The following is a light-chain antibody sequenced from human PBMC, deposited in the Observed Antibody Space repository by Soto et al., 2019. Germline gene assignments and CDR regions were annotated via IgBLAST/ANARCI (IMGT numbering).Light chain of an antibody. Sequence: QSALTQPPSASGSPGQSVTISCTGTSSDVGGYNYVSWFQQHPGKAPKLMIDEVSKRPSGVPDRFSGSKSGNTASQTVSGLQAEDEADYYCTSYAGSNIGVFGGGTKLTVL. CDR2: EVS. J-gene: IGLJ2*01. CDR3: TSYAGSNIGV. V-gene: IGLV2-8*01. CDR1: SSDVGGYNY.